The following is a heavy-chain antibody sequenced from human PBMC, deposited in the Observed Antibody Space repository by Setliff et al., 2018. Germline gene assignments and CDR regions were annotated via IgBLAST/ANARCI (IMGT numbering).Heavy chain of an antibody. CDR3: ATFRGYTYGYDY. V-gene: IGHV1-18*01. D-gene: IGHD5-18*01. CDR2: ISAYNGNI. Sequence: ASVKVSCKASGYTFTSYGVSWVRQAPGQGLEWMGWISAYNGNINYAQKFQGRVTMTTDTSTSTAYMELRSLGSDDTAVYYCATFRGYTYGYDYWGQGTLVTVSS. CDR1: GYTFTSYG. J-gene: IGHJ4*02.